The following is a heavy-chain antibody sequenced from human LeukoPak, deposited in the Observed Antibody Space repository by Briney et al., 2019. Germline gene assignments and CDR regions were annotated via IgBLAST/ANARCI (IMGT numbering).Heavy chain of an antibody. V-gene: IGHV1-46*01. CDR3: ARAAIAAAGTRNWFDP. CDR1: GYTFTSYY. Sequence: ASVEVSCKASGYTFTSYYMHWVRQAPGQGLEWMGRSNPSGGSTSYAQKFQGRVTMTRDMSTSTVYMELSSLRSEDTAVYYCARAAIAAAGTRNWFDPWGQGTLVTVSS. CDR2: SNPSGGST. J-gene: IGHJ5*02. D-gene: IGHD6-13*01.